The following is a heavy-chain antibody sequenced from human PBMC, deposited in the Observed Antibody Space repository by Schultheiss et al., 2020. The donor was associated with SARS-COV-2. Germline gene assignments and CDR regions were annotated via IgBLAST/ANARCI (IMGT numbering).Heavy chain of an antibody. CDR3: AKEVTTPYYYYYYMDV. J-gene: IGHJ6*03. Sequence: GESLKISCAASGFTVSSNYMSWVRQAPGKGLEWVSVIYSGGSTYYADSVKGRFTISRDNSKNTLYLQMNSLRAEDTAVYYCAKEVTTPYYYYYYMDVWGKGTTVTVSS. V-gene: IGHV3-53*05. CDR2: IYSGGST. D-gene: IGHD4-11*01. CDR1: GFTVSSNY.